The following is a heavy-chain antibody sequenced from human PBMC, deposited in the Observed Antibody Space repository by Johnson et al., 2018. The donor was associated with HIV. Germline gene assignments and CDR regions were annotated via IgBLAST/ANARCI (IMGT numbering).Heavy chain of an antibody. CDR3: ATKGITVTTARAFDI. J-gene: IGHJ3*02. Sequence: MLLVESGGGLVKPGGSLRLSCAASGFTFSNAWMSWVRQAPGKGLEWVSVIYSGGSTYYADSVKGRFTISRDNSKNTLYLQMNSLRAEDTAVYYCATKGITVTTARAFDIWGRGTMVTVSS. CDR2: IYSGGST. V-gene: IGHV3-66*02. CDR1: GFTFSNAW. D-gene: IGHD4-11*01.